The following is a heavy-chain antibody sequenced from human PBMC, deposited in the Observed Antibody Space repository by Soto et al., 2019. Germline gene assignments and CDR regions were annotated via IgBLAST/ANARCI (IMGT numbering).Heavy chain of an antibody. Sequence: ASVKVSCKASGYTFTNYDINWVRQATGQGLEWMGWMNPNSGNTGYAQKFQGRVTMTRNTSISTAYMELSSLRSEDTAVYYCTSFGMVTAPTSSYKWFDPWGQGTLVNVS. CDR3: TSFGMVTAPTSSYKWFDP. J-gene: IGHJ5*02. D-gene: IGHD2-15*01. V-gene: IGHV1-8*01. CDR2: MNPNSGNT. CDR1: GYTFTNYD.